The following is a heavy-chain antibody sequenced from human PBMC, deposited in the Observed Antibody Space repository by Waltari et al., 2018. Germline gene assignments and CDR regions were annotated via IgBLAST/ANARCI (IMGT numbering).Heavy chain of an antibody. CDR3: ARDYDSLFDY. D-gene: IGHD3-3*01. CDR2: ISYEGSNK. Sequence: QVQLVESGGGVVQPGRSLRLSCAASGFTFSSYAMHWVRPAPGKGLEWVAVISYEGSNKYYADAVKGRFTISRDNAKNSLYLQMNSLRAEDTAVYYCARDYDSLFDYWGQGTLVTVSS. V-gene: IGHV3-30-3*01. CDR1: GFTFSSYA. J-gene: IGHJ4*02.